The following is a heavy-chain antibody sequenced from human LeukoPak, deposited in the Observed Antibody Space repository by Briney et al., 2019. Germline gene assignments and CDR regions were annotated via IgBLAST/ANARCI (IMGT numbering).Heavy chain of an antibody. Sequence: GGSLRLSCAASGFTFSSYGMHRVRQAPGKGLEWVAVISYDGSNKYYADSVKGRFTISRDNSKNTLYLQMNSLRAEDTAVYYCAKSEGTTGTTGVDYWGQGTLVTVSS. CDR3: AKSEGTTGTTGVDY. CDR1: GFTFSSYG. D-gene: IGHD1-1*01. CDR2: ISYDGSNK. V-gene: IGHV3-30*18. J-gene: IGHJ4*02.